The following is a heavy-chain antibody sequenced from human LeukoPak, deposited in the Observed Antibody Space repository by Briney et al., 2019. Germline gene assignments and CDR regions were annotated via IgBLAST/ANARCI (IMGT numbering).Heavy chain of an antibody. J-gene: IGHJ4*01. CDR2: INLNSGGT. V-gene: IGHV1-2*02. Sequence: ASVTVSCKASGYTFTAYYMHWVRQAPGQGLEWMGWINLNSGGTNSAQKFQGRVTMTRDTSISAAYMELSRLGSDDTAVYYCARVAGGDWYYFDFWGHGTLVTVSS. D-gene: IGHD2-21*02. CDR1: GYTFTAYY. CDR3: ARVAGGDWYYFDF.